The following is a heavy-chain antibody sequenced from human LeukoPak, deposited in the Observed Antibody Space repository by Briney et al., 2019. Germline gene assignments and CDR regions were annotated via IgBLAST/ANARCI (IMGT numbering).Heavy chain of an antibody. CDR3: ARGGHSGYDFPVDWFDP. V-gene: IGHV4-59*02. J-gene: IGHJ5*02. CDR1: GGSVSSYY. D-gene: IGHD5-12*01. Sequence: MPSETLSLTCTVSGGSVSSYYWSWIRQPPGKGLEWVAYIYSSGSTNYNPSLKSRVTMSVDTSKNQFSLKLSSVTAADTAVYYCARGGHSGYDFPVDWFDPWGQGTLVTVSS. CDR2: IYSSGST.